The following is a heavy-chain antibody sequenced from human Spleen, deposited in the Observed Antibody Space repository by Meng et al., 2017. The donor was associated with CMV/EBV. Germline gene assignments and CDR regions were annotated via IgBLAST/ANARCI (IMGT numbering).Heavy chain of an antibody. V-gene: IGHV3-20*04. Sequence: GESLKISCVGSGFTFEDYGMAWVRQGPGKGLEWVAGIHGKGKSSGYVDSVKGRFSISRDNGKSTLYLQMNSLRAEDTAVYFCVRGHTYVDFYFYGMDVWGHGTSVTVSS. J-gene: IGHJ6*02. D-gene: IGHD3-10*02. CDR3: VRGHTYVDFYFYGMDV. CDR1: GFTFEDYG. CDR2: IHGKGKSS.